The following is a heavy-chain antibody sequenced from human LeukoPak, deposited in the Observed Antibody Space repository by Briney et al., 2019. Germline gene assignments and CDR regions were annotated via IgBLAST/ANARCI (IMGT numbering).Heavy chain of an antibody. Sequence: GGSLRLSCAASTFTFSTYNMNWVRQAPGKGLEWVSYISTSSRTTYYADSVKGRFTISRDNAKNSLFLQMNSLRAEDTAMYYCARDPNYGVHYFDYWGQGTLVTVSS. CDR2: ISTSSRTT. D-gene: IGHD1-7*01. CDR1: TFTFSTYN. V-gene: IGHV3-48*04. J-gene: IGHJ4*02. CDR3: ARDPNYGVHYFDY.